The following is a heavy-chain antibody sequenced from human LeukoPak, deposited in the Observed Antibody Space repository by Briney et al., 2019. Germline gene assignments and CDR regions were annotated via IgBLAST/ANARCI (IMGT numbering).Heavy chain of an antibody. J-gene: IGHJ6*02. Sequence: SETLSLTCTVSGGSISSSSYYWGWIRQPPGKGLEWIGSIYYSGSTYYNPSLKSRVTISVDTSKNQFSLKLSSVTAADTAVYYCASLKGRPAIYYYYCGMDVWGQGTMVTVSS. V-gene: IGHV4-39*01. CDR2: IYYSGST. CDR3: ASLKGRPAIYYYYCGMDV. CDR1: GGSISSSSYY.